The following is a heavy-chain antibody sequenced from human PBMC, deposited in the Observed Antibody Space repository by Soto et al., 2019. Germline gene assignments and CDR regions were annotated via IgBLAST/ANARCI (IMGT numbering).Heavy chain of an antibody. CDR3: ARDSSSGWYPGWYFDY. J-gene: IGHJ4*02. CDR2: INPNSGGT. V-gene: IGHV1-2*02. Sequence: ASVKVSCKASGYTFTGYYMHWVRQAPGQGLEWMGWINPNSGGTNYAQKFQGRVTMTRDTSISTAYMELSRLRSDDTAVYYCARDSSSGWYPGWYFDYWGQGTLVTVYS. D-gene: IGHD6-19*01. CDR1: GYTFTGYY.